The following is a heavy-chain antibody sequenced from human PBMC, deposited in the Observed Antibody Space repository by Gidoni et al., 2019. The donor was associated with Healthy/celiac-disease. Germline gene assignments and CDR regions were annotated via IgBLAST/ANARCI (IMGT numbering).Heavy chain of an antibody. D-gene: IGHD2-15*01. CDR1: GGSISSSSYY. J-gene: IGHJ4*02. V-gene: IGHV4-39*01. CDR3: ARRALLRGPLDY. CDR2: IYDSGST. Sequence: QLQLQESGPGLVKPSETPSLTCTVSGGSISSSSYYWGWIRQPPGKGLAWIRSIYDSGSTYYNPSLKSRVTISVDTSKNQFSLKLSSVTAAATAVYYCARRALLRGPLDYWGQGTLVTVSS.